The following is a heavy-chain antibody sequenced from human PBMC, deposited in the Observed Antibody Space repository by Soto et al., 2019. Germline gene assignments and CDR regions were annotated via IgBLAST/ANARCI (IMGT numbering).Heavy chain of an antibody. CDR1: GGSIGTYY. CDR3: ARDQLSSGLYVWFDP. V-gene: IGHV4-59*01. CDR2: IYYDGST. D-gene: IGHD6-25*01. Sequence: PSETLSLTCTVSGGSIGTYYWSWIRQPPGKGLEWIGYIYYDGSTSYNPSLRSRVTISVDTSKNQFSLILSSVTSADTAVYYCARDQLSSGLYVWFDPWGQGTLVTVSS. J-gene: IGHJ5*02.